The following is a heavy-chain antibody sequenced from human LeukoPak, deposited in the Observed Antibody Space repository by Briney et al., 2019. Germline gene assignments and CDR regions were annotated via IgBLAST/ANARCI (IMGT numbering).Heavy chain of an antibody. CDR3: AMYSSAWYAVY. D-gene: IGHD6-19*01. V-gene: IGHV3-66*01. Sequence: PGGSLRLSCAASGFTVSGKYMGWVRQAPGKGLEWVSVIHPGGTIYYADSVKGTFTISRDNSKNTLYLEMNTLRVEDTAVYYCAMYSSAWYAVYWGQGTLVTVSS. CDR2: IHPGGTI. CDR1: GFTVSGKY. J-gene: IGHJ4*02.